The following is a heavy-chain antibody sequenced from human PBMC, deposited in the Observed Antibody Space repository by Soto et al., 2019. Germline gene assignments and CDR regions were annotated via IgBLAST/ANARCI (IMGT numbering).Heavy chain of an antibody. V-gene: IGHV4-39*01. J-gene: IGHJ6*02. CDR2: MYYSGST. CDR3: ARHIAPYSSSPYGMDV. Sequence: KTSETLSLTCTVSGGSVRSNSYYWGWIRQPPGKGLEWIGSMYYSGSTFYNPSLKSRVTISVDTSKNQFSLKLSSVTAADTAVYYCARHIAPYSSSPYGMDVWGQGTTVTVS. CDR1: GGSVRSNSYY. D-gene: IGHD6-13*01.